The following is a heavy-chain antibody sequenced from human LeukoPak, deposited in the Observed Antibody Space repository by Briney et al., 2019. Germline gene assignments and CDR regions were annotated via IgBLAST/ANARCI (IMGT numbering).Heavy chain of an antibody. V-gene: IGHV3-23*01. J-gene: IGHJ6*04. CDR1: GFTFSSYG. D-gene: IGHD3-10*02. Sequence: GGSLRLSCAASGFTFSSYGMSWVRQAPGKGLEWVSAISGSGGSTYYADSVKGRFTISRDNSKNSLYLQMNSLRAEDTAVYYCAELGITMIGGVWGKGTTVTISS. CDR2: ISGSGGST. CDR3: AELGITMIGGV.